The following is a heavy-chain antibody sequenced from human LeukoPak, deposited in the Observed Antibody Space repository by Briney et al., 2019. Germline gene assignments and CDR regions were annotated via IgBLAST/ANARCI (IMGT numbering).Heavy chain of an antibody. J-gene: IGHJ6*02. Sequence: ASVKVSCKASGYTFTGYYMHWVRQAPGQGLEWMGWINPNSGGTNYAQKFQGRVTMTRDTSISTAYMELSRLRSDDTAMYYCAREALYYGSGPGGMDVWGQGTTVTVSS. CDR1: GYTFTGYY. CDR3: AREALYYGSGPGGMDV. V-gene: IGHV1-2*02. D-gene: IGHD3-10*01. CDR2: INPNSGGT.